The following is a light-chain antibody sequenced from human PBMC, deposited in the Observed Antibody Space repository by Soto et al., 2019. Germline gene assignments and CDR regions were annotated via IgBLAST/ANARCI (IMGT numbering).Light chain of an antibody. J-gene: IGKJ1*01. CDR1: QSISTW. Sequence: DIQMNQSPSTLSASVGDRVTITCRASQSISTWLAWYQQKPGKAPKLLIYKASGLESGVPSRFSCSGSGTDFTLTISCLQSEDFATYYCQQHNSYPPTFGQGTKVDIK. V-gene: IGKV1-5*03. CDR3: QQHNSYPPT. CDR2: KAS.